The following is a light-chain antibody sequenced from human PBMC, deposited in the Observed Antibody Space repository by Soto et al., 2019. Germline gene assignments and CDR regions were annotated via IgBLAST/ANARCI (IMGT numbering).Light chain of an antibody. CDR2: DAS. J-gene: IGKJ1*01. Sequence: DIPMTQSPSTLSASVGDRVTITCRASKNINTWVAWYQQKPGKAPKLLIYDASSLESGVPSRFSGSGSGTEFTLTISSLQPDDFATYYCQQYNSYSWTFGQGTKVDIK. V-gene: IGKV1-5*01. CDR3: QQYNSYSWT. CDR1: KNINTW.